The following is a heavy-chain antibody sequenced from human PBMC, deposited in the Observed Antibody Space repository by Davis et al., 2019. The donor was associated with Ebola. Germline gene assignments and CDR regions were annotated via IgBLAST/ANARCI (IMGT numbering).Heavy chain of an antibody. CDR3: ARDKGGNSFYYYYGMDV. CDR1: GYTFTSYG. CDR2: IIPIFGTA. Sequence: AASVKVSCKASGYTFTSYGISWVRQAPGQGLEWMGGIIPIFGTANYAQKFQGRVTITADESTSTAYMELSSLRSEDTAVYYCARDKGGNSFYYYYGMDVWGKGTTVTVSS. V-gene: IGHV1-69*13. D-gene: IGHD4-23*01. J-gene: IGHJ6*04.